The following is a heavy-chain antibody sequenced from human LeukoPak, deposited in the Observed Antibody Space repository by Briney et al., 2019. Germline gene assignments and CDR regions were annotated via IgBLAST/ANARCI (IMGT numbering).Heavy chain of an antibody. J-gene: IGHJ4*02. CDR3: GSNMVRGVRDY. CDR2: INHSGST. Sequence: SETLSLTCAVYGGPFSGYYWSWIRQPPGKGLEWIGEINHSGSTNYNPSLKSRVTISVDTSKNQFSLKLSSVTAADTAVYYCGSNMVRGVRDYWGQGTLVTVSS. V-gene: IGHV4-34*01. CDR1: GGPFSGYY. D-gene: IGHD3-10*01.